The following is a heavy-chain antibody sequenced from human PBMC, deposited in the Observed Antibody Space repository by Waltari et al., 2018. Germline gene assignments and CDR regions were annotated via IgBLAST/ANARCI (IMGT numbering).Heavy chain of an antibody. CDR3: ARLDYSNYGWFDP. V-gene: IGHV4-38-2*01. J-gene: IGHJ5*02. CDR1: GYSISRGYY. Sequence: QVQLQESGPGLVKPSETLSLTCAVSGYSISRGYYWGWIRQPPGKGLEWIGSIYHSGSTYYNPSLKSRVTISVDTSKNQFSLKLSSVTAADTAVYYCARLDYSNYGWFDPWGQGTLVTVSS. D-gene: IGHD4-4*01. CDR2: IYHSGST.